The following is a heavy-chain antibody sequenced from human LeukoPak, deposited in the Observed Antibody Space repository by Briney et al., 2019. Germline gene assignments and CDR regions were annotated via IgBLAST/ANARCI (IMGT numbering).Heavy chain of an antibody. V-gene: IGHV3-7*01. Sequence: GGSLRLSCAASGFTFSSYWMSWVRQAPGKGLEWVANIKQGGSEKYYVDSVKGRFIISRDNAKNSLYLQMNSLRAEDTAVYYCARDGAWQWLSIWGQGTMVTVSS. D-gene: IGHD6-19*01. CDR2: IKQGGSEK. J-gene: IGHJ3*02. CDR1: GFTFSSYW. CDR3: ARDGAWQWLSI.